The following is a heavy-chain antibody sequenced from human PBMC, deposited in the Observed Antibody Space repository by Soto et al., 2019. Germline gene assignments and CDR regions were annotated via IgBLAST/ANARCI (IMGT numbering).Heavy chain of an antibody. V-gene: IGHV3-30*18. Sequence: GGSLRLCCAASGLTFCSYGMHWVRQAPGKGLEWVAVISYDGSNKYYADSVKGRFTISRDNSKNTLYLQMNSLRAEDMAVYYCAKGPAIVLVPAAMNYYYGMDVWGQGTTVTVSS. CDR3: AKGPAIVLVPAAMNYYYGMDV. J-gene: IGHJ6*02. CDR2: ISYDGSNK. CDR1: GLTFCSYG. D-gene: IGHD2-2*01.